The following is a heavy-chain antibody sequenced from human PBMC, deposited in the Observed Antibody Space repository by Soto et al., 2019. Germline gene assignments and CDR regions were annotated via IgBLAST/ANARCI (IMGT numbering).Heavy chain of an antibody. J-gene: IGHJ4*02. CDR3: ARDLSGWYTD. CDR2: IWYDGSNK. D-gene: IGHD6-19*01. CDR1: GFTFSSYG. V-gene: IGHV3-33*01. Sequence: QVQLVESGGGVVQPGRSLRLSCAASGFTFSSYGMHWVRQAPGKGLEWVAVIWYDGSNKYYADSVKGRFTISRDNSKNTLYLQLNSLRAEDTAVYYCARDLSGWYTDWGQGTLVTVSS.